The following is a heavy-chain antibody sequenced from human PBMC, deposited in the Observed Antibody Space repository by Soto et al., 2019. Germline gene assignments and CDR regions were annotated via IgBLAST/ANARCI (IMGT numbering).Heavy chain of an antibody. CDR1: GYTFTSYG. D-gene: IGHD4-17*01. J-gene: IGHJ3*02. CDR2: ISAHNGNT. V-gene: IGHV1-18*01. Sequence: ASVKVSCKASGYTFTSYGISWVRQAPGQGLEWMGWISAHNGNTNYAQKLQGRVTMTTDTSTSTAYMELRSLRSDDTAVYYCARDDYGDYGDAFDIWGQGTMVTVSS. CDR3: ARDDYGDYGDAFDI.